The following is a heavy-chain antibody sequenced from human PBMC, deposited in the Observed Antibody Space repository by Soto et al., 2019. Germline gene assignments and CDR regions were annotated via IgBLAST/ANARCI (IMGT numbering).Heavy chain of an antibody. CDR2: IYPGDSDS. CDR1: GYSFATNW. CDR3: ARQSSSTWYGNAFDI. Sequence: GESLKISCTGSGYSFATNWIGWVRQMPGKGLEWMGIIYPGDSDSRYSPSFPGQVTISADKSISTAYLQWSSLRASDTAMYYCARQSSSTWYGNAFDIWGQGTMVTVS. V-gene: IGHV5-51*01. D-gene: IGHD6-13*01. J-gene: IGHJ3*02.